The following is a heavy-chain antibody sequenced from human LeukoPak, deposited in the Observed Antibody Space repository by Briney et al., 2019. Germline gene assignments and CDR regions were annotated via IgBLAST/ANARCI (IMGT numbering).Heavy chain of an antibody. D-gene: IGHD3-22*01. CDR1: GGSISSYY. Sequence: SETLSLTCTVSGGSISSYYWSWIRQPPGKGLEWIGYIYTSGSTNYNPSLKSRVTISVDTSKNQFSLKLSSVTAADTAVYYCAGRGWSHYDSSGYYWFYFDYWGQGTLVTVSS. J-gene: IGHJ4*02. CDR3: AGRGWSHYDSSGYYWFYFDY. CDR2: IYTSGST. V-gene: IGHV4-4*09.